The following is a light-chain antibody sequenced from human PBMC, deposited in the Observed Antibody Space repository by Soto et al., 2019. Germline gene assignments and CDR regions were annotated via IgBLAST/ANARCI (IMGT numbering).Light chain of an antibody. V-gene: IGKV1-33*01. J-gene: IGKJ4*01. CDR3: QQYDNLPS. CDR2: DAS. Sequence: DIQMTQSPSSLSASVGDRVTITCQASQDISNYLNWYQQKPGKAPKLLIYDASNLETGVPSRFSGSGSGTDFTFTTSRLQPEDIATYSCQQYDNLPSFGGGTKVDI. CDR1: QDISNY.